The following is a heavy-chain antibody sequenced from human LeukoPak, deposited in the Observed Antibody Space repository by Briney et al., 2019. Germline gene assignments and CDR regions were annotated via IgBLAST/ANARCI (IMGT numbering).Heavy chain of an antibody. CDR3: ARASDSSSGYFDC. J-gene: IGHJ4*02. Sequence: GGSLRLSCAASGFTFIDYYRSWIRQAQGKGLEWGSYISHSGNTIKYADSVKGRFTSSRDNAKNSLSLQMNSLRAEDTAVYYCARASDSSSGYFDCWGEGTLVTVS. CDR1: GFTFIDYY. CDR2: ISHSGNTI. V-gene: IGHV3-11*01. D-gene: IGHD6-6*01.